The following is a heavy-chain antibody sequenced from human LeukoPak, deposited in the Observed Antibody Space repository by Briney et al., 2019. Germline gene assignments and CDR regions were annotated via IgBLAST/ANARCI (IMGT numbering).Heavy chain of an antibody. CDR3: AKNGKRSLSSSWDYFDY. V-gene: IGHV3-23*01. J-gene: IGHJ4*02. CDR2: ISGSGGST. Sequence: PGGSLRLSCAASGFTFSSYAMSWVRQAPGKGLEWVSAISGSGGSTYYADSVKGRFTISRDNSKNTLYLQMNSLRAEDTAVYYCAKNGKRSLSSSWDYFDYWGQGTLVTVSS. CDR1: GFTFSSYA. D-gene: IGHD6-13*01.